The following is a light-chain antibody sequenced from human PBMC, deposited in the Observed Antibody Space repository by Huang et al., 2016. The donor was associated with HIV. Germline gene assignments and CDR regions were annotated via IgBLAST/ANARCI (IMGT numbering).Light chain of an antibody. CDR1: RSVLSTANSKNH. CDR3: QQCYSIPLT. CDR2: WAS. J-gene: IGKJ4*01. Sequence: DIVMTQSPDSLAVSLGERATINCKSSRSVLSTANSKNHLAWYQQKPGQPPKLLSSWASTRESGVPDRFSGSGSGTDFTLTIGSLQAEDVAVYYCQQCYSIPLTFGGGTKVEIK. V-gene: IGKV4-1*01.